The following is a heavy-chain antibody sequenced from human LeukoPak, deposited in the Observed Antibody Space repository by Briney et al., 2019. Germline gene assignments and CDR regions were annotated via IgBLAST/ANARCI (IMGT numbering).Heavy chain of an antibody. J-gene: IGHJ4*02. D-gene: IGHD6-13*01. Sequence: SQTLSLTCTVSGGSISSGGYYWSWIRQHPGKGLEWIGYIYYSGSTYYNPSLKSRVTISVDTSKNQFSLKLSSVTAADTAVYYCARAFSWYGSSDYWGQGTLVTVSS. CDR2: IYYSGST. CDR1: GGSISSGGYY. V-gene: IGHV4-31*03. CDR3: ARAFSWYGSSDY.